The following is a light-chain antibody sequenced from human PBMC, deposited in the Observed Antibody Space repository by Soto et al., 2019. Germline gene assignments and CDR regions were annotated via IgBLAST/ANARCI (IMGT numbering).Light chain of an antibody. CDR2: DTS. V-gene: IGKV3-11*01. CDR1: QSVSTY. Sequence: EIVLTQSPGILSLSPGERATLSCRASQSVSTYLAWYQQKPGQAPRLLIYDTSNRATGIPARFSGSGSGTDFTLTVSSLEPEDSAVYYCQQRSNWPPTLGPGTKVDIK. J-gene: IGKJ1*01. CDR3: QQRSNWPPT.